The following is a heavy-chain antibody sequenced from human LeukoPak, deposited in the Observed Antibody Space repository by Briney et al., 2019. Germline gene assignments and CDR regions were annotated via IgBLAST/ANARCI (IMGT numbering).Heavy chain of an antibody. CDR3: ARDPVLLWFGELSYDY. J-gene: IGHJ4*02. D-gene: IGHD3-10*01. CDR1: GGSISSSYYY. V-gene: IGHV4-39*07. Sequence: PSETLSLTCTVSGGSISSSYYYWGWIRQPPGKGLEWIGSIYYSGSTYYNPSLKSRVTISVDTSENQFSLKLSSVTAADTAVYYCARDPVLLWFGELSYDYWGQGTPVTVSS. CDR2: IYYSGST.